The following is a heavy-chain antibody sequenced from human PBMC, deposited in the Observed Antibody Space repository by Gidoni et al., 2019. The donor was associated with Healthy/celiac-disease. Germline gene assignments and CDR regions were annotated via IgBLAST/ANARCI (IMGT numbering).Heavy chain of an antibody. CDR1: GFPFDEYA. Sequence: EVQLVESGGGLVQPGRSLRLSCAASGFPFDEYAMHWVRQAPGKGLEWVSGISWNSGSIGYADSVKGRFTISRDNAKNSLYLQMNSLRAEDTALYYCAKVGSSTSRAFDYWGQGTLVTVSS. CDR2: ISWNSGSI. V-gene: IGHV3-9*01. J-gene: IGHJ4*02. CDR3: AKVGSSTSRAFDY. D-gene: IGHD6-13*01.